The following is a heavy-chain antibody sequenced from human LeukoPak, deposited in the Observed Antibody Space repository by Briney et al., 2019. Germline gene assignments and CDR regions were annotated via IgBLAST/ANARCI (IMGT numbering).Heavy chain of an antibody. CDR3: ASSRSGWYVN. Sequence: GGSLRLSCAASGFTFDDYAMHWVRQAPGKGLEWVLGISGSGGSTYYADSVKGRFTISRDNSKNTLYLQMNSLRAEDTAVYYCASSRSGWYVNWGQGTLVTVSS. CDR1: GFTFDDYA. J-gene: IGHJ4*02. D-gene: IGHD6-19*01. CDR2: ISGSGGST. V-gene: IGHV3-23*01.